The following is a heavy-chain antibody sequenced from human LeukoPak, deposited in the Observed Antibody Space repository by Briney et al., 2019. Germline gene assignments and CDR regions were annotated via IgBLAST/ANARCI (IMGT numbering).Heavy chain of an antibody. J-gene: IGHJ4*02. CDR3: ARARAAVAGTRGYFDY. CDR2: IKQDGSEK. CDR1: GFTFSSYW. V-gene: IGHV3-7*03. Sequence: GGSLRLSCAASGFTFSSYWMSWVRQAPGKGLEWVANIKQDGSEKYYVDSVKGRFTISRDNAKNSLYLQMNSLRAEDTAVYYCARARAAVAGTRGYFDYWGQGTLVTVSS. D-gene: IGHD6-19*01.